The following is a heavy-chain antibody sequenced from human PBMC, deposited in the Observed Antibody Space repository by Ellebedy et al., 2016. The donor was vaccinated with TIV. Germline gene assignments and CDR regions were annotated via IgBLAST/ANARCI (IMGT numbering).Heavy chain of an antibody. J-gene: IGHJ6*02. Sequence: GESLKIFCAASGFTFSSHGMHWVRQAPGKGLEWVAFIRYDGSNKYYADSVKSRFTISSDNSNNTQYLQMNSLRAEDTAMYSCAKDGYRMDVWGQGTTVTVSS. V-gene: IGHV3-30*02. CDR2: IRYDGSNK. D-gene: IGHD6-13*01. CDR1: GFTFSSHG. CDR3: AKDGYRMDV.